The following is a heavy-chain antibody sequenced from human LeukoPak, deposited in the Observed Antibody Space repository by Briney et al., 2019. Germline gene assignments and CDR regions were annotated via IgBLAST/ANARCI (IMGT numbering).Heavy chain of an antibody. J-gene: IGHJ4*02. Sequence: GGSLRLSCAASGFTFSSYARQWVRQAPGKGLEWVAVISYDGSNKFYADSVKGRFTLSRDNSKNTLYLQMNSLRIEDTAVYYCGRGSVGFAELKYWGQGTLVTVSS. D-gene: IGHD3-10*01. CDR3: GRGSVGFAELKY. CDR1: GFTFSSYA. CDR2: ISYDGSNK. V-gene: IGHV3-30-3*01.